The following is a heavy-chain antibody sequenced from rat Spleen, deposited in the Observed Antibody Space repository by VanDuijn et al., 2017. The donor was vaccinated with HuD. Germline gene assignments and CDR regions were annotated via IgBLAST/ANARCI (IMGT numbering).Heavy chain of an antibody. D-gene: IGHD1-6*01. Sequence: EVQLVESGGGLVQPGRSLKLSCAASGFTLSNYGMAWVRQTPTKGLEWVAYISYDGGSTYYRDPVKGRFTISRDNAKSTLYLQRNSLRSEDTATYYCTREYTTVHYFDYWGQGVMVTVSS. J-gene: IGHJ2*01. V-gene: IGHV5-20*01. CDR3: TREYTTVHYFDY. CDR2: ISYDGGST. CDR1: GFTLSNYG.